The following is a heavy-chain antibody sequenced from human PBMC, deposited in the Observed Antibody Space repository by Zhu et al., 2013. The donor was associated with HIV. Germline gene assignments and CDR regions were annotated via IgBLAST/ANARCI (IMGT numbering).Heavy chain of an antibody. Sequence: VQLVQSGAEVKKPGSSVKVSCKASGGTFSSYAISWVRQAPGQGLEWMGGIIPIFGTANYAQKFQGRVTITADKSTSTAYMELSSLRSEDTAVYYCARGPRGVVVGAAPYYFDYWGQGIRGHRLL. CDR1: GGTFSSYA. CDR2: IIPIFGTA. J-gene: IGHJ4*02. CDR3: ARGPRGVVVGAAPYYFDY. D-gene: IGHD1-26*01. V-gene: IGHV1-69*06.